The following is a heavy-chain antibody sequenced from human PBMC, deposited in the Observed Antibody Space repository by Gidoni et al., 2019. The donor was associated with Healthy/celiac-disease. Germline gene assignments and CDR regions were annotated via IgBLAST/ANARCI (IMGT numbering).Heavy chain of an antibody. Sequence: EVQLLASGGGLVQPGGALRLSGAAYGFTFSSDALSWVRPAPGKGVEWFSAISGSGGSTSYADSVKGRFTISRDNSKNTLYLQMNSLRAEDTAVYYCAINSLWELLPSGFDYWGQGTLVTVSS. CDR3: AINSLWELLPSGFDY. CDR2: ISGSGGST. J-gene: IGHJ4*02. D-gene: IGHD1-26*01. CDR1: GFTFSSDA. V-gene: IGHV3-23*01.